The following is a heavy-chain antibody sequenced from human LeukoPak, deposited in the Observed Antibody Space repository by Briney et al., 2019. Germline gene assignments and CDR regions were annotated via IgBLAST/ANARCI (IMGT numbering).Heavy chain of an antibody. J-gene: IGHJ4*02. V-gene: IGHV3-21*01. CDR2: ISRSSGYI. D-gene: IGHD6-13*01. Sequence: PGGSLRLSCAASGFAFSTYTINWVRQAPGKGLEWVSSISRSSGYIYYADSVKGRFTISRDNAKNSLYLQMNSLRAEDTAVYYCARDRYGAAAGTGFDYWGQGTLVTVSS. CDR1: GFAFSTYT. CDR3: ARDRYGAAAGTGFDY.